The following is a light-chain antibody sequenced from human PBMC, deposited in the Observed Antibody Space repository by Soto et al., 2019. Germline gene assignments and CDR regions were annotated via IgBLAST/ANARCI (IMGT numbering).Light chain of an antibody. V-gene: IGKV1-9*01. CDR1: QGLSSS. CDR2: PAS. Sequence: DIRLTQSPSFLSASVGDRVTITCRASQGLSSSLAWYQQRPGKAPQLLIYPASTLQSGVPARFSGSGSGTEFTLTISSLQSEDFATYYCQQLNAYPLTFGGGTKVEIK. CDR3: QQLNAYPLT. J-gene: IGKJ4*01.